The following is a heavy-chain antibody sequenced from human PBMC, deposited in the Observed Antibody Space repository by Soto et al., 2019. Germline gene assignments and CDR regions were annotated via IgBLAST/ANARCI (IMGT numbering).Heavy chain of an antibody. CDR3: ESWQHLVQGYYYYGMDV. D-gene: IGHD6-13*01. V-gene: IGHV3-73*01. CDR2: IRSKANSYAT. Sequence: GGSLRLSCAASGFTFSGSAMHWVRQASGKGLEWVGRIRSKANSYATAYAASVKGRFTISRDDSKNTAYLQMNSLKTEDTAVYYCESWQHLVQGYYYYGMDVWGQGTTVTVSS. J-gene: IGHJ6*02. CDR1: GFTFSGSA.